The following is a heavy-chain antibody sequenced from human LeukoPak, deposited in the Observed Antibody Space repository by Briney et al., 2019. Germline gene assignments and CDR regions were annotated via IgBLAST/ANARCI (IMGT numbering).Heavy chain of an antibody. CDR1: GYTSTGYY. Sequence: ASVKVSCKASGYTSTGYYMHWVRQAPGQGLEWMGWINPNSGGTNYAQKFQGRVTMTRDTSISTAYMELSRLRSDDTAVYYCARAPSHYDSSGYRLIYFDYWGQGTLVTVSS. D-gene: IGHD3-22*01. CDR3: ARAPSHYDSSGYRLIYFDY. V-gene: IGHV1-2*02. CDR2: INPNSGGT. J-gene: IGHJ4*02.